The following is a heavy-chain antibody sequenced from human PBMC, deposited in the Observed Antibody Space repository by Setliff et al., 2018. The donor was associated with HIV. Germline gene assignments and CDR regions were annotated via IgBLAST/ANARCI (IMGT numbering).Heavy chain of an antibody. V-gene: IGHV4-39*01. J-gene: IGHJ6*03. CDR2: IYYSGST. D-gene: IGHD3-16*02. Sequence: SETLSLTCTVSAGSIRSSTYYWAWIRQPPGKGLEWIGTIYYSGSTYYNPSLKSRATISVDTSKNQFSLKLSSVTAADTAVYYCARGYPVSYYYYMDVWGKGTTVTVSS. CDR3: ARGYPVSYYYYMDV. CDR1: AGSIRSSTYY.